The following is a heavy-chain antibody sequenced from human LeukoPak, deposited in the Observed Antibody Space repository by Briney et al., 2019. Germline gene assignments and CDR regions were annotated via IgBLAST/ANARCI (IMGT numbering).Heavy chain of an antibody. CDR1: GFTVSSNY. J-gene: IGHJ4*02. V-gene: IGHV3-66*01. Sequence: GGSLRLSCAASGFTVSSNYMSWVRQAPGKGLEWVSVIYSGGSTYYADSVKGRFTISRDNSKKTLYLQMNSLRAEDTAVYYCARASGWLQFLWDYWGQGTLVTVSS. CDR2: IYSGGST. CDR3: ARASGWLQFLWDY. D-gene: IGHD5-24*01.